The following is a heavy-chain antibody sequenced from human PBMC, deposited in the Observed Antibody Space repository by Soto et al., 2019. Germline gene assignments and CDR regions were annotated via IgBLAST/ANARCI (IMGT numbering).Heavy chain of an antibody. D-gene: IGHD3-10*01. J-gene: IGHJ4*02. CDR1: GDSLPGGGYL. CDR2: TYYRGNT. CDR3: ARGGSGTYHV. V-gene: IGHV4-31*02. Sequence: QVQLQESGPGLVKPSQTLTLTCTVCGDSLPGGGYLWIWIRPLPGKGLESLGSTYYRGNTFYNPSLTSRGTISLDPSQRRVSLRVTSVTAADTAIYFCARGGSGTYHVWGQGTLVIVSS.